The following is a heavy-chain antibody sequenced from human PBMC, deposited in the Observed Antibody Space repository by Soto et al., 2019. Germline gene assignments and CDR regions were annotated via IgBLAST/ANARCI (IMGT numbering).Heavy chain of an antibody. CDR1: GGSFSGYY. Sequence: PSETLSLTCAVYGGSFSGYYWSWIRQPPGKGLEWIGEINHSGSTNYNPSLKSQVTISVDTSKNHFSLRLSSVTAADTAVYYCAREGDGYNAEYFQHWGQGTLVTVSS. V-gene: IGHV4-34*01. CDR2: INHSGST. CDR3: AREGDGYNAEYFQH. D-gene: IGHD5-12*01. J-gene: IGHJ1*01.